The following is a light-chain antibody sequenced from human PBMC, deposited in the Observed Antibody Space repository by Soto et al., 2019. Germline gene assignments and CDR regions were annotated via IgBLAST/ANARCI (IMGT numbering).Light chain of an antibody. Sequence: QSVLTQPPSVSAAPGQTVTLSCSGRGSNIGSNSVSWYQQVPGTAPKLLLYDNNKRPTGIPDRFFGSKSGTSATLGIAGLQTADEADYYCGTWESYLSVVVFGGGTKVTVL. V-gene: IGLV1-51*01. CDR2: DNN. J-gene: IGLJ3*02. CDR1: GSNIGSNS. CDR3: GTWESYLSVVV.